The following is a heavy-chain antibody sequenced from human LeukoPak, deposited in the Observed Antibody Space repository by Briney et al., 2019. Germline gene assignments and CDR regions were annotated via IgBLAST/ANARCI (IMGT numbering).Heavy chain of an antibody. CDR1: GGSISSSNW. V-gene: IGHV4-4*02. CDR2: IYHSGST. Sequence: PSETLSLTCAVSGGSISSSNWWSWVRQPPGKGLEWIGEIYHSGSTNYNPSLKSRVTISVDKSKNQFSLQLNSVSPEDTAVYYCARDLLSSATGAFDIWGQGTMVTVSS. CDR3: ARDLLSSATGAFDI. J-gene: IGHJ3*02. D-gene: IGHD3-10*01.